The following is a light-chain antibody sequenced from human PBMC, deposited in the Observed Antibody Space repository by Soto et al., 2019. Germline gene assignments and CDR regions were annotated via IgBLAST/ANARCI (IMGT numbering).Light chain of an antibody. V-gene: IGKV3-20*01. CDR2: GAS. CDR1: QSLSSSY. J-gene: IGKJ4*01. Sequence: IVLTQSPVTLSVSPGERATLSCRASQSLSSSYLAWYQQKPGQAPRLLIYGASSRATGIPDRFSGSGSGTDGTLTISRLEPEDCEVYYCQQFATSPLTFGGGTKGDIK. CDR3: QQFATSPLT.